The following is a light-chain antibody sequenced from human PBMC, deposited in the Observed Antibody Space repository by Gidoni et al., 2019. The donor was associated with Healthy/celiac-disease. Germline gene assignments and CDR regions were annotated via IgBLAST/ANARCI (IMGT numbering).Light chain of an antibody. CDR2: KAS. CDR3: QQYNSYWT. CDR1: QSISSW. V-gene: IGKV1-5*03. Sequence: DIQMTQSPSTLSASVGDRVTITCRASQSISSWLAWYQQKPGKAPKLLIYKASSLESGVPAGLSGSGSGTEFTLTISSLQPDDFATYYGQQYNSYWTFGQGTKVEIK. J-gene: IGKJ1*01.